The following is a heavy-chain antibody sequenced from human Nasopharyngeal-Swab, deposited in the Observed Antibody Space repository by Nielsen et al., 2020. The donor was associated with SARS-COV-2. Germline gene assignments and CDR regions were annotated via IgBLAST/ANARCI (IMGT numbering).Heavy chain of an antibody. Sequence: SVKVSCKASGGTFSSYAISWVRQAPGQGLEWMGRIIPIFGIANYAQKLQGRVTITADKSTSTAYMGLSSLRSEDTAVYYCACQGGGDYYDSRRYYNYVMDVWGQGTTVTVSS. CDR3: ACQGGGDYYDSRRYYNYVMDV. CDR1: GGTFSSYA. D-gene: IGHD3-22*01. J-gene: IGHJ6*02. CDR2: IIPIFGIA. V-gene: IGHV1-69*04.